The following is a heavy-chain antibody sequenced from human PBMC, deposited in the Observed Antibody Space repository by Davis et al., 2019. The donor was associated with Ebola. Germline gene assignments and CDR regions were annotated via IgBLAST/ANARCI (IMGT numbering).Heavy chain of an antibody. J-gene: IGHJ4*02. D-gene: IGHD3-22*01. Sequence: MPSETLSLTCTVSSGSISSYYWSWIRQPPGKGLEWIGYIYYRGSTNYNPSLKSRVTISVDTSKNLFSLKLTSVTAADTAVYYCARGDSYYDPSGYYAGPESPDHWGQGTLVSVSS. CDR2: IYYRGST. CDR3: ARGDSYYDPSGYYAGPESPDH. V-gene: IGHV4-59*12. CDR1: SGSISSYY.